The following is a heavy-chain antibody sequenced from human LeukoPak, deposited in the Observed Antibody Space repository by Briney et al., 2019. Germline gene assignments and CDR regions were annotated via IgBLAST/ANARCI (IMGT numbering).Heavy chain of an antibody. Sequence: PGGSLRLSCAASGFTFSSYSMNWVRQAPGKGLEWVSYISSSSTIYYADSVKGRFTISRDNAKNSLYLQMNSLRAEDTAVYYCAREGYYFDSRGYYYDYWGQGTLVTVSS. J-gene: IGHJ4*02. CDR2: ISSSSTI. D-gene: IGHD3-22*01. V-gene: IGHV3-48*01. CDR3: AREGYYFDSRGYYYDY. CDR1: GFTFSSYS.